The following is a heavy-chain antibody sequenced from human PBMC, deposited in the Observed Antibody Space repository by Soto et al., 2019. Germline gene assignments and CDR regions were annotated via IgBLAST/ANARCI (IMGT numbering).Heavy chain of an antibody. D-gene: IGHD3-10*01. Sequence: PSETLSLTCTVSGGSMSSNYWSWIRQSAGKGLEWIGRIYTSGTTNYNPSIKSRVTMSVDTSKNRFSLKLTSVTAADTAVYYCAHSLRSFYYFGLDVWGQGTTVTVS. CDR1: GGSMSSNY. V-gene: IGHV4-4*07. CDR3: AHSLRSFYYFGLDV. CDR2: IYTSGTT. J-gene: IGHJ6*02.